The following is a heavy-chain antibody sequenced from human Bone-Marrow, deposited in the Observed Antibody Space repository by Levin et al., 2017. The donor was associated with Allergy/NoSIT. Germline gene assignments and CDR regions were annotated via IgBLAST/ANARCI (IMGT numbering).Heavy chain of an antibody. J-gene: IGHJ4*02. CDR1: GGSISSYY. V-gene: IGHV4-59*01. CDR2: IYYSGST. D-gene: IGHD2-2*02. Sequence: SETLSLTCTVSGGSISSYYWSWIRQPPGKGLEWIGYIYYSGSTNYNPSLKSRVTISVDTSKNQFSLKLSSVTAADTAVYYCAREGYCSSTSCYIPFFDYWGQGTLVTVSS. CDR3: AREGYCSSTSCYIPFFDY.